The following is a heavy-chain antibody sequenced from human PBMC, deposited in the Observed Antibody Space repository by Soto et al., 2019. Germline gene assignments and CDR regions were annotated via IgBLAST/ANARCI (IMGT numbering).Heavy chain of an antibody. J-gene: IGHJ4*02. V-gene: IGHV3-23*01. D-gene: IGHD4-17*01. CDR3: AEGKDYGDYGWDY. CDR1: GFTFSSYA. CDR2: ISGSGGST. Sequence: EVQLLESGGGLVQPGGSLRLSCAASGFTFSSYAMSWVRQAPGKGLEWVSAISGSGGSTYYADSVKGRFTISRDNSKNTLYLQINSLRAEDTAVYYSAEGKDYGDYGWDYWGQGTLVTVSS.